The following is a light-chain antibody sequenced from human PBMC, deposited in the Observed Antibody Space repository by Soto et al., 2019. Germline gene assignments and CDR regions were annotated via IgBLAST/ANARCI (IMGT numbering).Light chain of an antibody. CDR3: QSYYSSLSGSGVV. CDR1: SSNIGAGYD. Sequence: QLVLTQPPSVSGAPGQSDTISCTGSSSNIGAGYDVHWYQQLPGTAPKLLIYGNSNRPSGVPDRFSGSKSGTSASLAITGLQAEDEADYYCQSYYSSLSGSGVVFGGGTKLTVL. J-gene: IGLJ2*01. CDR2: GNS. V-gene: IGLV1-40*01.